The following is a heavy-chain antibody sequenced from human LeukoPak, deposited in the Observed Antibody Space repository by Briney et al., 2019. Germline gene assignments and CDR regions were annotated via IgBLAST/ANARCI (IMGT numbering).Heavy chain of an antibody. V-gene: IGHV3-21*01. CDR1: GFTFSSYS. Sequence: GGSLRLSCAASGFTFSSYSMNWVRQAPGKGLEWASSISSSSSYIYYADSVKGRFTISRDNAKNSLYLQMNSLRAEDTAVYYCARDGWNDVGGSFDYWGQGTLVTVSS. J-gene: IGHJ4*02. CDR3: ARDGWNDVGGSFDY. CDR2: ISSSSSYI. D-gene: IGHD1-1*01.